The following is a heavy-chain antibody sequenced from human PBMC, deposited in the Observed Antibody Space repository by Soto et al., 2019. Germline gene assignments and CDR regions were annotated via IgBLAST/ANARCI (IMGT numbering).Heavy chain of an antibody. CDR1: GFTFSTYS. CDR3: ARDPSDLWKADQYFQH. Sequence: DLVESGGGLVKPGGSLRLSCAASGFTFSTYSMNWVRQAPGKGLEWVSSISSSGYKHYADSVKGRFTISRDNAKNSLYLQMNSLRAEDTAVYYCARDPSDLWKADQYFQHWGQGTLVTVSS. V-gene: IGHV3-21*01. J-gene: IGHJ1*01. CDR2: ISSSGYK. D-gene: IGHD3-10*01.